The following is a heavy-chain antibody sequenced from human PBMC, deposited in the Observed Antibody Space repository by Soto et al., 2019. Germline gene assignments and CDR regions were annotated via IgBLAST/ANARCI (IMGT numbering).Heavy chain of an antibody. CDR1: GGSISSSSYY. CDR3: ARFWGTYYATSGYPNYGMDV. J-gene: IGHJ6*02. CDR2: IYYSGST. V-gene: IGHV4-39*01. Sequence: PSGTLSLTCTVSGGSISSSSYYWGWIRQPPGKGLEWIGSIYYSGSTYYNPSLKSRVTISVDTSKNQFSLKLSSVTAADTAVYYCARFWGTYYATSGYPNYGMDVWGQGTTVTVSS. D-gene: IGHD3-22*01.